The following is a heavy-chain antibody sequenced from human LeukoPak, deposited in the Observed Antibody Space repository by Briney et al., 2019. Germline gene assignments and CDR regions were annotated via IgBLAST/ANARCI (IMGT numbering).Heavy chain of an antibody. D-gene: IGHD6-13*01. V-gene: IGHV4-39*07. CDR1: GDSISSSTYY. Sequence: SETLSLTCTVSGDSISSSTYYWGWIRQPPGRGLEWIATVDYSGSTYYNSSLNSRVTISVDTSKKQFSLKLTSVTAADTAMYYCAHSSGWYPEYWGQGTQVTVSS. J-gene: IGHJ4*02. CDR3: AHSSGWYPEY. CDR2: VDYSGST.